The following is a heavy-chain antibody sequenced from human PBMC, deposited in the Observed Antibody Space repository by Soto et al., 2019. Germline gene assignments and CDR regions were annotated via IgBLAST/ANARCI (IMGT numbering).Heavy chain of an antibody. CDR3: ARETLGGGYCSGGSCYYPRLDY. CDR1: GFTFSSYG. CDR2: IWYDGSNK. D-gene: IGHD2-15*01. Sequence: GGSLRLSCAASGFTFSSYGMHWVRQAPGKGLEWVAVIWYDGSNKYYADSVKGRFTISRDNSKNTLYLQMNSLRAEDTAVYYCARETLGGGYCSGGSCYYPRLDYWGQGTLVTVSS. V-gene: IGHV3-33*01. J-gene: IGHJ4*02.